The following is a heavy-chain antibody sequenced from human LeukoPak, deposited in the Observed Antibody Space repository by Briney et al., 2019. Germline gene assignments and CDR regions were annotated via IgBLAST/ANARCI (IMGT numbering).Heavy chain of an antibody. CDR1: LFTLRSYA. CDR3: AKGTYYDFWSGYLNYYYYYYMDV. CDR2: NSGSGCSR. J-gene: IGHJ6*03. Sequence: PGWALTLSCPDSLFTLRSYAMSWVRQARAKRLEWASANSGSGCSRYYADRLKGRLTISRDNSKNTLYLQMNSLRAEDTGVYYCAKGTYYDFWSGYLNYYYYYYMDVWGKGTTVTVSS. D-gene: IGHD3-3*01. V-gene: IGHV3-23*01.